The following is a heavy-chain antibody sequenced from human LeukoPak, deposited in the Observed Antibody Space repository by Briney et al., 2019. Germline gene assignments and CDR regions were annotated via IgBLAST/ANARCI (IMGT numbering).Heavy chain of an antibody. D-gene: IGHD3-22*01. J-gene: IGHJ6*02. CDR1: GYTFTSYG. V-gene: IGHV1-18*01. Sequence: ASVKVSCKASGYTFTSYGISWVRQAPGQGLEWMGWISAYNGNTNYAQKLQGRVTMTTDTSTSTAYMELRSLRSDDTAVYYCARGQSSSGALYYYYYGMDVWGQGTTVTVSS. CDR2: ISAYNGNT. CDR3: ARGQSSSGALYYYYYGMDV.